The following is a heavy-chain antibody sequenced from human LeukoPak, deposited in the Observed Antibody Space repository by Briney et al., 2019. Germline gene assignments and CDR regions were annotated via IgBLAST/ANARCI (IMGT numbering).Heavy chain of an antibody. D-gene: IGHD3-22*01. J-gene: IGHJ4*02. V-gene: IGHV5-51*01. CDR1: GYSFTSYW. CDR2: IHPGDSDT. CDR3: ARLGGYDSSGYYYGDFDY. Sequence: GESLKISCKGSGYSFTSYWIGWVRQMPGKRLELMGIIHPGDSDTRYSPSFQGQVTISADKSISTAYLQWSSLKASDTAMYYCARLGGYDSSGYYYGDFDYWGQGTLVTVSS.